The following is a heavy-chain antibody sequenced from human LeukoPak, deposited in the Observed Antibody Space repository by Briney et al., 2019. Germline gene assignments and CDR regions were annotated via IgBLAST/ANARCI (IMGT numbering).Heavy chain of an antibody. CDR2: INPSGGST. Sequence: PWASVKVSCKASEYTFTSYYMHWVRQAPGQGLEWMGIINPSGGSTSYAQKFQGRVTMTRDTSTSTVYMELSSLRSEDTAVYYCARGPYYYDSSGYYGPLREWGQGTLVTVSS. V-gene: IGHV1-46*01. CDR1: EYTFTSYY. CDR3: ARGPYYYDSSGYYGPLRE. J-gene: IGHJ4*02. D-gene: IGHD3-22*01.